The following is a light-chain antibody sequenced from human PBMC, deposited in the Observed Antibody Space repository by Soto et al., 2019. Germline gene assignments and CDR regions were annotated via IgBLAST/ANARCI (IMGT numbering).Light chain of an antibody. CDR1: QTIAMY. J-gene: IGKJ2*01. Sequence: DIQMTQSPSSLSASVGDRVTITCRASQTIAMYVNWFQQKPGKAPKPLIYTTSILQSGVPPRFSGSGSETDFTLTISRLQPEDSATYYCQQSFTTPYTFGQGTKLEIK. CDR3: QQSFTTPYT. V-gene: IGKV1-39*01. CDR2: TTS.